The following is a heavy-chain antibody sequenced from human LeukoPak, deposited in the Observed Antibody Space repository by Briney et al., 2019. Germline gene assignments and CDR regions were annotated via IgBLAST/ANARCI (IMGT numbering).Heavy chain of an antibody. V-gene: IGHV3-74*01. J-gene: IGHJ4*02. Sequence: PGGSLRLSRAASGFTFSSYWMHWVRQAPGKGLVWVSRINTDGSSTSYADSVKGRFTISRDNAKNTLYLQMNSLRAEDTAVYYCVRDATVGAAYFDFWGQGALVTVSS. CDR1: GFTFSSYW. CDR2: INTDGSST. CDR3: VRDATVGAAYFDF. D-gene: IGHD2-15*01.